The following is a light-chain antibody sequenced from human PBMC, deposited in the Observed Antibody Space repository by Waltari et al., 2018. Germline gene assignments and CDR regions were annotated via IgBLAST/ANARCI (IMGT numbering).Light chain of an antibody. V-gene: IGLV2-14*01. CDR1: NSDVGGFNY. Sequence: QSALTQPASVSGSPGQSITISCTGTNSDVGGFNYVSWYQQHPGKAPKLVIYEVTHRPSGASYRLPGSKSGNTASLTISGLQAEDEADYYCCSYANSRTVIFGGGTKLTVL. CDR2: EVT. CDR3: CSYANSRTVI. J-gene: IGLJ2*01.